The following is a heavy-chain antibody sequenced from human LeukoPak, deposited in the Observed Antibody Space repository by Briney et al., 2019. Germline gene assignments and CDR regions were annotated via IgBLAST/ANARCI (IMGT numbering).Heavy chain of an antibody. J-gene: IGHJ4*02. CDR3: ARGRPEDY. CDR2: IYHSGST. V-gene: IGHV4-38-2*02. D-gene: IGHD1-14*01. CDR1: GGSISSYY. Sequence: SETLSLTCTVSGGSISSYYWGWIRQPPGKGLEWIGSIYHSGSTYYNPSLKSRVTISVDTSKNQFSLKLSSVTAADTAVYYCARGRPEDYWGQGTLVTVSS.